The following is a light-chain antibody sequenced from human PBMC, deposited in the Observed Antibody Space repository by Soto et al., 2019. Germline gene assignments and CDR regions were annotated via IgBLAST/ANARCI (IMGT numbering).Light chain of an antibody. V-gene: IGKV1-17*02. CDR1: QGIGND. CDR3: LQHTTYPWT. CDR2: AAS. J-gene: IGKJ1*01. Sequence: DIEMTQSPSSLSASVGDRVTITCRASQGIGNDLGCFQQKPGKAPKRLIYAASSLQSGVPSRFSGSRSGTEFTLTISNLQPEDFATYYCLQHTTYPWTFGQGTKVEVK.